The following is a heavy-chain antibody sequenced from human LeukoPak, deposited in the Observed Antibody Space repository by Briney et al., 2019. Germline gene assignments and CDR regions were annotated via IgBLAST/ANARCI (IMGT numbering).Heavy chain of an antibody. V-gene: IGHV1-69*01. CDR1: GGTFSNHA. D-gene: IGHD1-7*01. Sequence: SVKVSCKASGGTFSNHAISWVRQAPGQGLEWMGGIIPFIDTANYAQKLQGRVTITADESTSTAYMELSSLRSEDTAVYYCGRTRFSNIGVELRDYYYYYMDVWGKGTTVTVSS. J-gene: IGHJ6*03. CDR3: GRTRFSNIGVELRDYYYYYMDV. CDR2: IIPFIDTA.